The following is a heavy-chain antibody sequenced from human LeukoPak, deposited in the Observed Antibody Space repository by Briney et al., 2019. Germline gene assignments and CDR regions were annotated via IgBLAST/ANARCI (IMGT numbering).Heavy chain of an antibody. Sequence: GGSLRLSCAASGFTFSSYGMHWVRQAPGKGLEWVAVIWYDGSNKYYADSVKGRFTISRDNSKNTLYLQMNSLRAEDTAVYYCARSIGYSSSWLADFEYWGQGTLVTVSS. D-gene: IGHD6-13*01. J-gene: IGHJ4*02. CDR2: IWYDGSNK. CDR1: GFTFSSYG. CDR3: ARSIGYSSSWLADFEY. V-gene: IGHV3-33*01.